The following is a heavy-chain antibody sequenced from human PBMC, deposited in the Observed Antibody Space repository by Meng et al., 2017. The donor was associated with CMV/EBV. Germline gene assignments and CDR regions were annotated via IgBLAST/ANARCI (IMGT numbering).Heavy chain of an antibody. D-gene: IGHD1-26*01. J-gene: IGHJ4*02. Sequence: SLKISCAASGFIFDDYAMHWVRQAPGKGLEWVSGISWNSGTIVYADSVKGRFTISRDNAKNTLYLQMNSLRAEDTAVYYCAGGDSGSYYNWGQGTLVTVSS. CDR3: AGGDSGSYYN. CDR1: GFIFDDYA. CDR2: ISWNSGTI. V-gene: IGHV3-9*01.